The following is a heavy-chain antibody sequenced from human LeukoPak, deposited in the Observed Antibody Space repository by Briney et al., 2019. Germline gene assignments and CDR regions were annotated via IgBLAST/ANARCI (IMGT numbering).Heavy chain of an antibody. J-gene: IGHJ5*02. Sequence: ASVKVSCKASGYTFTRYYMHWVRQAPGQGLEWMGIINPSGGSTNYAQKFQGRVAMTRDTSTSTVYMELSSLRLEDTAVFYCARGPPGRVYDSTKRGLFDPWGQGTLVTVSS. CDR1: GYTFTRYY. D-gene: IGHD3-22*01. V-gene: IGHV1-46*01. CDR3: ARGPPGRVYDSTKRGLFDP. CDR2: INPSGGST.